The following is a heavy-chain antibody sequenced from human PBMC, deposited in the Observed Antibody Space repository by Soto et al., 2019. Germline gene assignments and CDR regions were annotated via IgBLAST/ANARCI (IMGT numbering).Heavy chain of an antibody. CDR3: AREFYYDSSGIGFDS. V-gene: IGHV4-59*01. D-gene: IGHD3-22*01. J-gene: IGHJ4*02. Sequence: SQTLSLTCTVSGGSLSGFYWSWIRQPPGKGLEWIGDFYSSGSPHHNPSLKNRVSISEDRSKNEFSLKLSSVTAADTAIYYCAREFYYDSSGIGFDSWGQGTLVTVSS. CDR2: FYSSGSP. CDR1: GGSLSGFY.